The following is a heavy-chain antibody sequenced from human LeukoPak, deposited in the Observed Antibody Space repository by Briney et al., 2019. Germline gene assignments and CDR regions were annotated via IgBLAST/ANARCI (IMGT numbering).Heavy chain of an antibody. CDR1: GFTFSSYS. J-gene: IGHJ4*02. Sequence: GGSLRLSCAASGFTFSSYSMNWVRQAPGKGLEWVSYISSSSSTIYYADSVKGRFTISRDNAKNSLYLQMNSLRAEDTAVYYCARDLGSSGGRVCYWGQGTLVTVSS. CDR2: ISSSSSTI. D-gene: IGHD2-15*01. V-gene: IGHV3-48*04. CDR3: ARDLGSSGGRVCY.